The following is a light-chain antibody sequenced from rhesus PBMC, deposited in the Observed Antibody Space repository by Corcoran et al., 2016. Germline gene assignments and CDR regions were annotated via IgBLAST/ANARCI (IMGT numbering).Light chain of an antibody. V-gene: IGKV1-74*01. J-gene: IGKJ4*01. CDR1: ENVNNY. CDR2: KAS. Sequence: DIQMTQSPSSLSASVGDRVTITCWASENVNNYLNWHQQKPGKAPKLLNYKASTLQSGVPLRFSGIGSGTCYTFTLSSLQSENVATYFCQHTYGTPLTFGGGAKVEVK. CDR3: QHTYGTPLT.